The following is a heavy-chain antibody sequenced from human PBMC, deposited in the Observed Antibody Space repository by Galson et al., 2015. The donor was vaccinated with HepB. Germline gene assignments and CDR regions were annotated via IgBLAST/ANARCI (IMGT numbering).Heavy chain of an antibody. J-gene: IGHJ4*02. Sequence: SVKVSCKASGYTFTGYYMHWVRQAPGQGLEWMGIINPSGGSTSYAQKFQGRVTMTRDTSTSTVYMELSSLRSEDTAVYYCARDSGDYDFDYWGQGTLVTVSS. CDR1: GYTFTGYY. CDR2: INPSGGST. D-gene: IGHD2-21*02. V-gene: IGHV1-46*03. CDR3: ARDSGDYDFDY.